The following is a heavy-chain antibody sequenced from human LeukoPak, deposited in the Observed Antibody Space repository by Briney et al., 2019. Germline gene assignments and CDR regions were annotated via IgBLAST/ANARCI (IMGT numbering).Heavy chain of an antibody. D-gene: IGHD1-26*01. CDR1: RFTFSNYG. CDR2: INSRSSTI. CDR3: AREVGTPQAFDI. Sequence: GGSLRLSCAASRFTFSNYGVNWVRQAPGKGQEWVSYINSRSSTIYYADSVRGRFTISRDNAKNSLYLQMNSLKAEDTAIYYCAREVGTPQAFDIWGQGTMVTVS. V-gene: IGHV3-48*01. J-gene: IGHJ3*02.